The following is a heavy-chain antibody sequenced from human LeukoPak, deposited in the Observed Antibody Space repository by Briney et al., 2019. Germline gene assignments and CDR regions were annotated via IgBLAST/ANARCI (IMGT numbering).Heavy chain of an antibody. V-gene: IGHV3-30*02. D-gene: IGHD1-26*01. CDR1: GFTFSNYG. Sequence: PGGSLRLSCAASGFTFSNYGMHWVRQAPGRGLEWVAFIRFDGTNKFYADSLKGRFTISRDNSKNALYLKMNSLRPEDTAVYYCAKADSGSYYGLGDYFAYWGQGTLATVSS. CDR3: AKADSGSYYGLGDYFAY. J-gene: IGHJ4*02. CDR2: IRFDGTNK.